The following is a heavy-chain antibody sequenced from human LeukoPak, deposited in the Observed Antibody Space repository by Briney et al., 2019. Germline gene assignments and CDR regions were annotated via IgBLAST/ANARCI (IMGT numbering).Heavy chain of an antibody. J-gene: IGHJ4*02. D-gene: IGHD6-19*01. CDR1: SGSINGYY. V-gene: IGHV4-59*01. CDR2: ISYSGST. CDR3: ARDGRAGSLFAY. Sequence: SETLSLTCTVSSGSINGYYWSWIRQPPGKGLEWVGYISYSGSTNYNPSLKSRVTISVDTSKNQFSLKLSSVTAADTAIYYCARDGRAGSLFAYWGQGTLVTVSS.